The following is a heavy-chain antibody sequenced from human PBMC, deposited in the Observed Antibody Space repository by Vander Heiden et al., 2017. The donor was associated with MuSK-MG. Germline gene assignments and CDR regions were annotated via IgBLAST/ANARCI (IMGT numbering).Heavy chain of an antibody. J-gene: IGHJ6*02. V-gene: IGHV3-30*04. D-gene: IGHD2-15*01. Sequence: GFSFSSYSMHWVRQAPGKGLEWVAVISIDGSNRHYADSVEGRFTISRDNSKKMLTLQMNSLKAEDTAVFYCARDQCSGNTCYSGYNYYYGRDVWGQGTTGTVSS. CDR1: GFSFSSYS. CDR2: ISIDGSNR. CDR3: ARDQCSGNTCYSGYNYYYGRDV.